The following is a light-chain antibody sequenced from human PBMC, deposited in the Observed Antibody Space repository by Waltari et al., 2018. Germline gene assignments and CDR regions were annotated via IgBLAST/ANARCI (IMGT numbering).Light chain of an antibody. Sequence: SYKLTQPPSVSVSPGQMARIPCSGEALPKKSAYWYQQKPGQVPVLLIYNDRERPAGIPERFSGSSSGTVATLTITGVQAEDEADYYCLSVDNSGSYVFGSGTTVIVL. CDR3: LSVDNSGSYV. J-gene: IGLJ1*01. CDR1: ALPKKS. V-gene: IGLV3-16*01. CDR2: NDR.